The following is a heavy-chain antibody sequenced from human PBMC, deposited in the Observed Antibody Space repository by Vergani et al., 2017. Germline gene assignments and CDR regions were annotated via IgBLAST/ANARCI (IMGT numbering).Heavy chain of an antibody. V-gene: IGHV3-48*02. CDR3: ARGRGGCSGGSCYSINWFDP. J-gene: IGHJ5*02. D-gene: IGHD2-15*01. CDR1: GFTFSSYS. Sequence: EVQLVESGGGLVQPGGSLRLSCAASGFTFSSYSMNWVRQAPGKGLEWVSYISSSSSTIYYADSVKGRFTISRDNAKNSLYLQMNSLRDEDTAVYYCARGRGGCSGGSCYSINWFDPWGQGTLVTVSS. CDR2: ISSSSSTI.